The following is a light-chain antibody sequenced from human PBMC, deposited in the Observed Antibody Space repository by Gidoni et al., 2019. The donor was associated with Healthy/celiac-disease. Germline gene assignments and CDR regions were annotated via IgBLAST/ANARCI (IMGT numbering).Light chain of an antibody. CDR2: DTS. CDR1: QSVSSY. J-gene: IGKJ2*04. Sequence: PGERATLSCRASQSVSSYLAWYQQKTGQAPRLLIYDTSNRATGIPARFRGSGSGTDFTRTLSSLEPEDFAVYYCHQRSNCPPMCSFXQXTKLEIK. V-gene: IGKV3-11*01. CDR3: HQRSNCPPMCS.